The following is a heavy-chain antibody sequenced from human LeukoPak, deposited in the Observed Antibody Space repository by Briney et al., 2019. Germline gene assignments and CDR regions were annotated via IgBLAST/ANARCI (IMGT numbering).Heavy chain of an antibody. CDR3: AKSPAVQLERRL. D-gene: IGHD1-1*01. J-gene: IGHJ4*02. Sequence: SETLSLTCAVSGYSISSGYYWGWIRQPPGKGLEWIGSIYHSGSTYYNPSLKSRVTISVDTSKNQFSLKLSSVTAADTAVYYCAKSPAVQLERRLWGQGTLVTVSS. CDR2: IYHSGST. CDR1: GYSISSGYY. V-gene: IGHV4-38-2*01.